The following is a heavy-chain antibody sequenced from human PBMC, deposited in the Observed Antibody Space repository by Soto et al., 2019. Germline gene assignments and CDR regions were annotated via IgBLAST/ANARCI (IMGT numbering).Heavy chain of an antibody. CDR1: GFNVGAFA. V-gene: IGHV3-23*01. CDR3: TRETVAGITGLDY. CDR2: ISVSDAFI. J-gene: IGHJ4*02. Sequence: LGGSLRLSCAACGFNVGAFAVNWVRQAPGKGLEWVSGISVSDAFIYYADSVRGRFSISRDASENILYLQMNSLRVDDTALYYCTRETVAGITGLDYWGPGTLVTVSS. D-gene: IGHD1-20*01.